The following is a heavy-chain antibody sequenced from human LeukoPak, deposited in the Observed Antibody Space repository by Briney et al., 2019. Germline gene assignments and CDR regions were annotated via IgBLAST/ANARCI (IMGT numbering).Heavy chain of an antibody. CDR1: GFTFNNYG. CDR3: AKAASVTLVRGAPA. Sequence: PGGSLRLSCATSGFTFNNYGMHWVRQAPGKGLEWVAFIRNDGSNKYYADSVKCRFTISTDNHKNTLYLQMNRLTAEHTAVYYCAKAASVTLVRGAPAWGQGTLVTVSS. J-gene: IGHJ5*02. V-gene: IGHV3-30*02. CDR2: IRNDGSNK. D-gene: IGHD3-10*01.